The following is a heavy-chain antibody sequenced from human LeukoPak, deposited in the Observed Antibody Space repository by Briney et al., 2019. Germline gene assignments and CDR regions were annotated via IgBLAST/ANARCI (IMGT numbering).Heavy chain of an antibody. CDR3: TRRGTEGYYSYHGMDV. CDR1: GGSISSYSY. V-gene: IGHV4-59*08. J-gene: IGHJ6*02. CDR2: IYHTGRT. Sequence: PSETLSLTYTVSGGSISSYSYWSWIRLPPGKGLEWVGYIYHTGRTAYNPSLKSRVTISVDTSKNQFSLNLNSVTAADTAVYYCTRRGTEGYYSYHGMDVWGQGTTVTVSS.